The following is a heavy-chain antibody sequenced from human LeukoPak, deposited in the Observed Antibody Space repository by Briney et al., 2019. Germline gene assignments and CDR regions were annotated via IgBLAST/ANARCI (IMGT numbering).Heavy chain of an antibody. V-gene: IGHV4-4*07. J-gene: IGHJ4*02. Sequence: NSSETLSLTCTVSGGSISSYYWSWIRQPAGKGLEWIGRTYTSGSTNYNPSLKSRVTISVDTSKNQFSLDLSSVTAADTAVYYCARHGIVDSSKKYYFDYWGQGTLVTVSS. CDR3: ARHGIVDSSKKYYFDY. CDR2: TYTSGST. CDR1: GGSISSYY. D-gene: IGHD6-13*01.